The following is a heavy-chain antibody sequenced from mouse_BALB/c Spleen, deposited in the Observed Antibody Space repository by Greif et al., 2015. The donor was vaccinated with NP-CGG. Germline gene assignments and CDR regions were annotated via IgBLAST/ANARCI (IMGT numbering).Heavy chain of an antibody. CDR1: GYTFTSYW. CDR3: ARGYGNSFAY. J-gene: IGHJ3*01. D-gene: IGHD2-1*01. CDR2: INPSTGYT. V-gene: IGHV1-7*01. Sequence: VQLQQSGAELAKPGASVKMSCKASGYTFTSYWMHWVKQRPGQGLEWIGYINPSTGYTEYNQKFKDKATLTADKSSSTAYMQLSSLTSEDSAVYYCARGYGNSFAYWGQGTLVTVSA.